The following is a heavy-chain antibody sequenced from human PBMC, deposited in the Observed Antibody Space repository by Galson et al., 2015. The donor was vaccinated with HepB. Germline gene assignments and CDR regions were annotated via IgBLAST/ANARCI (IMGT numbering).Heavy chain of an antibody. V-gene: IGHV3-48*01. CDR2: TNTISTNI. D-gene: IGHD1-26*01. Sequence: SLRLSCAASGFTFSSYSMNWVRQAPGKGLEWLSYTNTISTNIYYADSVRGRFTISRDNAKNSLYLQMTSLRAEDTAVYYCARGLLRPIDYWGQGTLVTVSS. CDR1: GFTFSSYS. J-gene: IGHJ4*02. CDR3: ARGLLRPIDY.